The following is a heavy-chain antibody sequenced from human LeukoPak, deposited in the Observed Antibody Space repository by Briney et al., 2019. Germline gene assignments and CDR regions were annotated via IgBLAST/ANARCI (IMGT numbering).Heavy chain of an antibody. CDR1: GGSISSGGYY. CDR3: AREGSDYGGNNWFDP. V-gene: IGHV4-31*03. J-gene: IGHJ5*02. CDR2: IYYSGST. D-gene: IGHD4-17*01. Sequence: SETLSLTCTVSGGSISSGGYYWSWIRQHPGKGLEWIGHIYYSGSTYYNPSLKSRVTISVDTSKNQFSLKLSSVTAADTAVYYCAREGSDYGGNNWFDPWGQGALVTVSS.